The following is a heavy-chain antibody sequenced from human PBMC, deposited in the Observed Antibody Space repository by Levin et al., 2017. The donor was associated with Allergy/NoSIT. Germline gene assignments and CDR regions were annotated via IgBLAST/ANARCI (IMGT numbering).Heavy chain of an antibody. CDR3: AARVFDY. CDR2: ISSAGSVG. Sequence: GESLKISCAVSGLNFNSYGMNWVRQARGKGLEWVALISSAGSVGYYADSVRGRFTISRDNSKSTLYLQMNSLRPDDTAVYYCAARVFDYWGQGTLVNVSS. CDR1: GLNFNSYG. J-gene: IGHJ4*02. V-gene: IGHV3-30*03.